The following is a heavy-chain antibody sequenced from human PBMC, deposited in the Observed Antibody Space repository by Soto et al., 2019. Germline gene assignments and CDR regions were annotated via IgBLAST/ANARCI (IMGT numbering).Heavy chain of an antibody. V-gene: IGHV3-23*01. D-gene: IGHD3-22*01. Sequence: EVQLLESGGGLVQPGGSLRLSCAASGFTFSSYAMSWVRQAPGKGLEWVSAISGSGGSTYYADSVKGRFTISRDNSKNTLYLQMNSLRAEDTSVYYCAKTVRISVYYYVDAEYFQHWGQGTLVTVSS. J-gene: IGHJ1*01. CDR1: GFTFSSYA. CDR2: ISGSGGST. CDR3: AKTVRISVYYYVDAEYFQH.